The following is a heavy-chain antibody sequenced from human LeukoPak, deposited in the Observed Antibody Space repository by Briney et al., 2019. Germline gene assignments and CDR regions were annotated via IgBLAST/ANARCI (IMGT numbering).Heavy chain of an antibody. V-gene: IGHV1-46*01. J-gene: IGHJ4*02. CDR1: GPPFTKYY. CDR3: ATEAPRSYYFDY. CDR2: VYATGGVA. Sequence: VASVKGSFQASGPPFTKYYIHWGRQGPGQGGGWMGAVYATGGVAINTQTFPVRVTVTRDTSTGTVYMELSSLRFEDTAIYYCATEAPRSYYFDYWGQGIQVTVSS.